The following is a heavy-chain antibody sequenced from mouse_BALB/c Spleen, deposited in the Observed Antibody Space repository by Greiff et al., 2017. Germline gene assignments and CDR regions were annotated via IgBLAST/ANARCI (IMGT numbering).Heavy chain of an antibody. CDR2: ISSGGSYT. D-gene: IGHD2-1*01. Sequence: DVKLVESGGGLVKPGGSLKLSCAASGFTFSSYAMSWVRQSPEKRLEWVAEISSGGSYTYYPDTVTGRFTISRDNAKNTLYLEMSSLRSEDTAMYYCAREGLYYFDYWGQGTSVTVSS. V-gene: IGHV5-9-4*01. CDR3: AREGLYYFDY. J-gene: IGHJ4*01. CDR1: GFTFSSYA.